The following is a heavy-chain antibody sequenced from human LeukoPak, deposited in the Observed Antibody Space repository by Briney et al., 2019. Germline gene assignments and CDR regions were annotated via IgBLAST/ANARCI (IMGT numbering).Heavy chain of an antibody. J-gene: IGHJ5*02. CDR2: IKSKTDGGTT. CDR1: GFTSGDYA. Sequence: GGSLRLSCTASGFTSGDYAMTWFRQAPGKGLEWVGRIKSKTDGGTTDYAAPVKGRFTISRDDSKNTLYLQMNSLKTEDTAVYYCTADSSGYYYWFDPWGQGTLVTVSS. V-gene: IGHV3-15*01. CDR3: TADSSGYYYWFDP. D-gene: IGHD3-22*01.